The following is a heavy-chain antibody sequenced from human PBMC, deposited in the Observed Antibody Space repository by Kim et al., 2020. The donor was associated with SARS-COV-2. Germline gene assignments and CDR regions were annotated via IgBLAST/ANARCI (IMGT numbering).Heavy chain of an antibody. D-gene: IGHD3-3*01. CDR1: GFTFSSYA. Sequence: GGSLRLSCAASGFTFSSYAMSWVRQAPGKGLEWVSAISGSGGSTYYADSVKGRFTISRDNSKNTLYLQMNSLRAEDTAVYYCAKDVSRITSVGVVTRGGMDVWGQGTTVTVSS. CDR3: AKDVSRITSVGVVTRGGMDV. CDR2: ISGSGGST. J-gene: IGHJ6*02. V-gene: IGHV3-23*01.